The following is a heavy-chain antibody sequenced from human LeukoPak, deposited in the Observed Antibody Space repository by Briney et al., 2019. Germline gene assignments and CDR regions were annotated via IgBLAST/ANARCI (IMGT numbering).Heavy chain of an antibody. Sequence: GSLRLSCTVSGIIFSNYGMSWVRQAPGKGLEWIGEINHSGSSNYNPSLKSRVTISVDTSKNQFSLKLSSVTAADTAVYYCARGGSMVRGVIPRDYWGQGTLVIVSS. CDR3: ARGGSMVRGVIPRDY. D-gene: IGHD3-10*01. V-gene: IGHV4-34*01. J-gene: IGHJ4*02. CDR2: INHSGSS. CDR1: GIIFSNYG.